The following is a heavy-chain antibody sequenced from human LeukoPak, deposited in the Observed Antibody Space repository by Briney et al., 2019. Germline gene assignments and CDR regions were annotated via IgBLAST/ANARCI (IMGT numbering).Heavy chain of an antibody. D-gene: IGHD5-18*01. V-gene: IGHV1-2*04. Sequence: ASVKVSCTASGYTFTGYYMHWVRQAPGQGLEWMGWINPNSGGTNYAQKFQGWVTMTRDTSISTAYMELSRLRSDDTAVYYCARQKVDTALNFDYWGQGTLVTVSS. J-gene: IGHJ4*02. CDR1: GYTFTGYY. CDR2: INPNSGGT. CDR3: ARQKVDTALNFDY.